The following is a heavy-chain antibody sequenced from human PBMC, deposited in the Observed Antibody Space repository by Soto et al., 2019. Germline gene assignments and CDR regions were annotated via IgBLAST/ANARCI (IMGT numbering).Heavy chain of an antibody. D-gene: IGHD3-16*01. V-gene: IGHV3-30*18. CDR1: GFSFISYG. CDR3: AKGGLYGDYTDS. J-gene: IGHJ4*02. CDR2: ISYDGSNQ. Sequence: PGGSLRLSCAASGFSFISYGMHWVRQAPGKGLEWVAIISYDGSNQYYGDSVKGRFTISRDNFKNAVYLQMGSLEAEDTAVYYCAKGGLYGDYTDSWGQGTLVTVPQ.